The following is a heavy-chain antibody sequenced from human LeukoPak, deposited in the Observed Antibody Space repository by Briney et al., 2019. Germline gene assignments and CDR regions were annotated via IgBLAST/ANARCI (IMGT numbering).Heavy chain of an antibody. V-gene: IGHV4-59*01. CDR2: FSNIGDT. J-gene: IGHJ4*02. CDR1: GDSISTYL. Sequence: SETLSLTCTDSGDSISTYLWSWIRQAPGRGLEWSGYFSNIGDTKHNPSLKSRVTISVDTPTNQYSLKMSSLTTADTAVYFCARLGFYSGYFDHWGQGILVTVSS. D-gene: IGHD2-15*01. CDR3: ARLGFYSGYFDH.